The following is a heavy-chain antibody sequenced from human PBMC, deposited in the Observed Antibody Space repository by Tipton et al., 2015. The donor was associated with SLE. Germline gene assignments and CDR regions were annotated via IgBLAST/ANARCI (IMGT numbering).Heavy chain of an antibody. J-gene: IGHJ4*02. Sequence: TLSLTCAVYGGSFSGYYWSWIRQAPGMGLEWIGYIYYSGGTNYNPSLKSRVTMSVDTSKNQFSLKLTSLTAADTALYYCARNKAVAGTVIEYWGPGTLVTVSS. CDR3: ARNKAVAGTVIEY. CDR1: GGSFSGYY. D-gene: IGHD6-19*01. CDR2: IYYSGGT. V-gene: IGHV4-59*01.